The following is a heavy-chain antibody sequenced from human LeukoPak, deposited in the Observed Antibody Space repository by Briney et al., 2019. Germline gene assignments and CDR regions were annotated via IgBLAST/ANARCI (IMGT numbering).Heavy chain of an antibody. D-gene: IGHD3-3*01. CDR3: ARDPNYDFWSGYSR. Sequence: SETLSLTCTVSGGSISSGSYYWSWIRQPAGKGLEWIGRIYTSGSTNYNPSLKSRVTISVDTSKNQFSLKLSSVTAADTAVYYCARDPNYDFWSGYSRWGQGTLVTVSS. CDR1: GGSISSGSYY. V-gene: IGHV4-61*02. CDR2: IYTSGST. J-gene: IGHJ4*02.